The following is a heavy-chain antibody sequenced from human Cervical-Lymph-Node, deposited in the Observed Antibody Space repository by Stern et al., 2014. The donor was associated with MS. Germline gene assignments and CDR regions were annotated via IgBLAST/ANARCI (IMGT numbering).Heavy chain of an antibody. CDR2: IHYSGCT. J-gene: IGHJ5*02. D-gene: IGHD6-13*01. Sequence: QVQLQESGPGLVKPSQTLSLICTVSGGSISNGCYYWSWIRQHPGKGLEWIGYIHYSGCTYCNPCLKSRVSISIDTSENHFSVKLASVTAADTAVYCCAREGARGAAGTWGQGTLVTVSS. CDR3: AREGARGAAGT. CDR1: GGSISNGCYY. V-gene: IGHV4-31*03.